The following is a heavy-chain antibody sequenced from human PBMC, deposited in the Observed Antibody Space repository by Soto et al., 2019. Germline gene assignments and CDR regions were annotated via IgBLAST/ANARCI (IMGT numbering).Heavy chain of an antibody. V-gene: IGHV3-23*01. CDR1: GFTFGSFA. CDR2: ISGSGGST. D-gene: IGHD2-21*01. J-gene: IGHJ4*02. CDR3: AKDPDC. Sequence: GGSRRPSCAALGFTFGSFAMSWVRQAAGKGLEWVSAISGSGGSTYYADSVKGRFTISRDNSKNTLYLQMNSLRAEDTAVYYCAKDPDCWGQGTLVTVSS.